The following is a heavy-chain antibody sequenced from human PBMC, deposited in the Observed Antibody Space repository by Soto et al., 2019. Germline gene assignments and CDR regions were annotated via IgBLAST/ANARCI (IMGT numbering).Heavy chain of an antibody. V-gene: IGHV4-39*01. D-gene: IGHD2-15*01. CDR2: IYYNGKT. CDR1: GGSVGSSSSYY. J-gene: IGHJ4*02. CDR3: AGCRVPLSGGGYYSLFDN. Sequence: SETLSLTCTVAGGSVGSSSSYYWGWIRQRPGKGLEWIGNIYYNGKTYYNPSLQSRVTISADTSNNRFSLRLASMTASDSGVYYCAGCRVPLSGGGYYSLFDNWGQGSPVTVSS.